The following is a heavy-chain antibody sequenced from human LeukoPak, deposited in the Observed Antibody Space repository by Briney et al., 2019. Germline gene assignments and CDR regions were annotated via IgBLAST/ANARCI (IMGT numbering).Heavy chain of an antibody. CDR2: IYYSGST. Sequence: SETLSLTCTVSGGSISSSSYYWGWIRQPPGKGLEWIGSIYYSGSTYYNPSLKSRVTISVDTSKNQFSLKLSSVTAADTAVYYCARDASGDYDNWYFDLWGRGTLVTVSS. CDR1: GGSISSSSYY. V-gene: IGHV4-39*02. D-gene: IGHD4-17*01. CDR3: ARDASGDYDNWYFDL. J-gene: IGHJ2*01.